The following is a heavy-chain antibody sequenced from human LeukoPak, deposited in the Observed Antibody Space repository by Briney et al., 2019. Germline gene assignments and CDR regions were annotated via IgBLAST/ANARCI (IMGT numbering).Heavy chain of an antibody. CDR3: ARGAERGVNYYSYMDV. J-gene: IGHJ6*03. CDR2: VTSNGGST. CDR1: GFTFSSYA. D-gene: IGHD1-1*01. V-gene: IGHV3-64*01. Sequence: TGGSLRLSCAASGFTFSSYAMHWVRQAPGKGLEYVSSVTSNGGSTHYANSVKGRFTISRDNSKNTLYLQMGSLRAEDMAMYYCARGAERGVNYYSYMDVWGKGTTVTVSS.